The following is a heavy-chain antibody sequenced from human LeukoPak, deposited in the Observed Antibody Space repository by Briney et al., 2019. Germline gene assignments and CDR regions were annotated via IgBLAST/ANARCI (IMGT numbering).Heavy chain of an antibody. D-gene: IGHD1-20*01. CDR2: IYYSGST. CDR1: GGSISSYY. V-gene: IGHV4-59*01. J-gene: IGHJ5*02. Sequence: SETLSLTCTVSGGSISSYYWSWIRQPPGKGLEWIGYIYYSGSTNYNPSLKSRVTISVDTSKNQFSLKLSSVTAADTAVYYCARSNLLMYNWNDGRPGWFDPWGQGTLVTVSS. CDR3: ARSNLLMYNWNDGRPGWFDP.